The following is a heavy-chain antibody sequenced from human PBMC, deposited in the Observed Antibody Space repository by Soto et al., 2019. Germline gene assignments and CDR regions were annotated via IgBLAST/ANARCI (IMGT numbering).Heavy chain of an antibody. CDR2: ISAYNGNT. CDR3: ARVMAAAGLAFHQSHTSKFDY. Sequence: ASVKVSCKASGYTFTSYGIGWVRQAPGQGLEWMGWISAYNGNTNYAQKLQGRVTMTTDTSTSTAYMELRSLRSDDTAVYYCARVMAAAGLAFHQSHTSKFDYWGQGTLVTVSS. CDR1: GYTFTSYG. J-gene: IGHJ4*02. D-gene: IGHD6-13*01. V-gene: IGHV1-18*01.